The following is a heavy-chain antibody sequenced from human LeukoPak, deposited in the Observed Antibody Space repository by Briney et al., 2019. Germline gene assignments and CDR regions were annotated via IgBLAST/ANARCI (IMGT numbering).Heavy chain of an antibody. CDR1: GGTFSSYA. D-gene: IGHD6-19*01. Sequence: SVKVSCMASGGTFSSYAISWVRQAPGQGLEWMGGIIPIFGTANYAQKFQGRVTITTDESTSTAYMELSSLRSEDTAVYSCARELSSGWGPYFDYWGQGTLVTVAS. J-gene: IGHJ4*02. V-gene: IGHV1-69*05. CDR2: IIPIFGTA. CDR3: ARELSSGWGPYFDY.